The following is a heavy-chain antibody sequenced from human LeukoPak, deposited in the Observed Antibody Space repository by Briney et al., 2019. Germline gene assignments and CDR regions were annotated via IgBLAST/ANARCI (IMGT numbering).Heavy chain of an antibody. CDR3: ARAPYYYDSSGYYYYYYGMDV. J-gene: IGHJ6*02. V-gene: IGHV3-33*01. CDR2: IWYDGSNK. D-gene: IGHD3-22*01. CDR1: GFTFSSYG. Sequence: GGSLRLSCAASGFTFSSYGMHWVRQAPGKGLEWVAVIWYDGSNKYYADSVKGRFTISRDNSKNTLYLQMNSLRAKDTAVYYCARAPYYYDSSGYYYYYYGMDVWGQGTTVTVSS.